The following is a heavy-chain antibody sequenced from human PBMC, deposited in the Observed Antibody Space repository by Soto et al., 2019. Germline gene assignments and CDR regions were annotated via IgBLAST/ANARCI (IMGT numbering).Heavy chain of an antibody. CDR3: TTGHFRYTRKYYFDY. CDR1: SVSNAW. D-gene: IGHD1-1*01. V-gene: IGHV3-15*07. CDR2: IKSKTDGGTT. Sequence: SVSNAWMNWVRQAPGKGLEWVCRIKSKTDGGTTDYAAPVKGRFTISRDDSKNTLYLQMDSLKTEDTAVDYCTTGHFRYTRKYYFDYWGQGTLVTVSS. J-gene: IGHJ4*02.